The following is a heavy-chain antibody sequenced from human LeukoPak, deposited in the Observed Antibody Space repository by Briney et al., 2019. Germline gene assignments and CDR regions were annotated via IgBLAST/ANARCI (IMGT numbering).Heavy chain of an antibody. CDR1: GFTFSSYT. D-gene: IGHD3-10*01. CDR3: VRDALGESGAGGY. V-gene: IGHV3-21*01. Sequence: GGSLRLSCAASGFTFSSYTMNWVRQAPGQGLEWIASISPSGSSTFHADSVKGRFIISRDNARNSVSLQLSSLRAEDRAMYFCVRDALGESGAGGYWGQGTLVTV. J-gene: IGHJ4*02. CDR2: ISPSGSST.